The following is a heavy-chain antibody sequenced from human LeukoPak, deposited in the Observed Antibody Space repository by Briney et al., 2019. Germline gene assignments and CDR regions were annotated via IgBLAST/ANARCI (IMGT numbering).Heavy chain of an antibody. J-gene: IGHJ4*02. D-gene: IGHD2-2*01. CDR2: IYYRGTT. Sequence: SETLSLTCSVSVDSVTSPSYFWGWIRQPPGGGLEWIGSIYYRGTTHYNPSLKSRVAISTDTSKNEFSLRLSSVTAADTALYYCASAYCSSTTCPFASWGQGSLLTVSS. CDR3: ASAYCSSTTCPFAS. CDR1: VDSVTSPSYF. V-gene: IGHV4-39*01.